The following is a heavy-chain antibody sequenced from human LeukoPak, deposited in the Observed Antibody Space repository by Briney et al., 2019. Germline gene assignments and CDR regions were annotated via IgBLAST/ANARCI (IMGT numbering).Heavy chain of an antibody. Sequence: GGSLRLSCAASGFTFSSYGMHWVRQAPGKGLEWVAVIWYDGSNKYHADSVKGRFTISRDNSKNTLYLQMNSLRAEDTAVYYCARDLGVGATYYYYYYGMDVWGQGTTVTVSS. V-gene: IGHV3-33*01. J-gene: IGHJ6*02. CDR2: IWYDGSNK. CDR1: GFTFSSYG. D-gene: IGHD1-26*01. CDR3: ARDLGVGATYYYYYYGMDV.